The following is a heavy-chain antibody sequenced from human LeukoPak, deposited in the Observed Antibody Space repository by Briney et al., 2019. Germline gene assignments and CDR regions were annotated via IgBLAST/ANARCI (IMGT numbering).Heavy chain of an antibody. CDR2: IYYSGSI. Sequence: PSETLSPTCTVSGDSISGYYWTWIRQPPEKGLEWIGYIYYSGSINYNPSLKSRLTISVDTSKNQFSLKLSSVTAADTAVYYCARLRGNYFPDYWGQGTLVTVSS. V-gene: IGHV4-59*01. CDR3: ARLRGNYFPDY. CDR1: GDSISGYY. D-gene: IGHD4-11*01. J-gene: IGHJ4*02.